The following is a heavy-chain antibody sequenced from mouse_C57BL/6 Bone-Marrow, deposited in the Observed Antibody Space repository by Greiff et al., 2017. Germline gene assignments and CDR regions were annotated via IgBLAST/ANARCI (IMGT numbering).Heavy chain of an antibody. Sequence: QVQLQQPGAELVMPGASVKLSCKASGYTFTSYWMHWVKQRPGQGLEWIGEIDPSDSYTYYNHKFKGKSTLTVDKSSSTEYMQLSSLTSEDSAVYYCARGGYGNPFDYWGQGTLVTVSA. J-gene: IGHJ3*01. V-gene: IGHV1-69*01. D-gene: IGHD2-1*01. CDR1: GYTFTSYW. CDR3: ARGGYGNPFDY. CDR2: IDPSDSYT.